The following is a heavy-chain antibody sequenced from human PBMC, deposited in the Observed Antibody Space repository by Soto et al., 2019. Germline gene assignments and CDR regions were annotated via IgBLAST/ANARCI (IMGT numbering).Heavy chain of an antibody. D-gene: IGHD3-10*01. V-gene: IGHV4-59*08. CDR3: ARHLYGSGERFDP. CDR1: GGSISSYY. CDR2: IYYSGST. J-gene: IGHJ5*02. Sequence: QVQLQESGPGLVKPSETLSLTCTVSGGSISSYYWSWIRQPPGKGLESIGYIYYSGSTNYNPSLKSRLTISVDTSKNQFSLKLSSVTAAATAVYYCARHLYGSGERFDPWGQGTLVTVSS.